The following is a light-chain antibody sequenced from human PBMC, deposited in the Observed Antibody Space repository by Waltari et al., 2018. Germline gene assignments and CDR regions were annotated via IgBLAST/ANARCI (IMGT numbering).Light chain of an antibody. CDR2: KAS. CDR3: QHYNSFSALFT. V-gene: IGKV1-5*03. J-gene: IGKJ3*01. Sequence: DIQMTPSPSTVSASVGDRVPITCRASQSISRWLAWYQQKPGKAPKLLIHKASSLQSGVPSRFSGSGSGTEFTLNITSLQPDDFATYYCQHYNSFSALFTFGPGTQVDIK. CDR1: QSISRW.